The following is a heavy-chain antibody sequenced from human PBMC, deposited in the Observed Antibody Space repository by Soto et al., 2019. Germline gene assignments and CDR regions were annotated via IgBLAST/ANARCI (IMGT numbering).Heavy chain of an antibody. D-gene: IGHD3-3*01. CDR3: AHRVLRTVFGLVTTTAIYFDF. V-gene: IGHV2-5*02. CDR2: IYWDDDK. J-gene: IGHJ4*02. CDR1: GFSLTTSGVG. Sequence: QITLNESGPTVVRPTETLTLTCRFSGFSLTTSGVGVGWIRQSPGXXXXXXALIYWDDDKRYSASLKSRLTITKDTSKNQVVLTVSDLDPTDTATYYCAHRVLRTVFGLVTTTAIYFDFWGQGTPVAVSS.